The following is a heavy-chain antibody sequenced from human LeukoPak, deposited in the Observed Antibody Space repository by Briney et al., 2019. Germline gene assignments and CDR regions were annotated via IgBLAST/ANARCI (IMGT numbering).Heavy chain of an antibody. CDR3: ATQKYGDYYFDY. Sequence: GESLQISCQVSGPTVTNFWITWVRQVPGKGLEWMGIIFPGDSETRYSPSLQGQVTISVDKDSRTAFLQWTSLRASDTAMYYCATQKYGDYYFDYWGQGTLVTVSS. CDR2: IFPGDSET. J-gene: IGHJ4*02. D-gene: IGHD2-21*02. V-gene: IGHV5-51*01. CDR1: GPTVTNFW.